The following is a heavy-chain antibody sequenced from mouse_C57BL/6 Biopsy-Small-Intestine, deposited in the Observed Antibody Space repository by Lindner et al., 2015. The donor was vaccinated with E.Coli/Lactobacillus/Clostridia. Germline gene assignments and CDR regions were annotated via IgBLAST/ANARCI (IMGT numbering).Heavy chain of an antibody. CDR3: TAGDYVFAY. J-gene: IGHJ3*01. V-gene: IGHV14-4*01. D-gene: IGHD2-4*01. CDR2: IDPENGDT. CDR1: GFNIKDDY. Sequence: VQLQESGAELVRPGASVKLSCTASGFNIKDDYIHWVKQRPEQGLEWIGWIDPENGDTEYASKLQGKATMTADTSSNTAYLQLSSLTSEDTAVYYCTAGDYVFAYWGQGTLVTVSA.